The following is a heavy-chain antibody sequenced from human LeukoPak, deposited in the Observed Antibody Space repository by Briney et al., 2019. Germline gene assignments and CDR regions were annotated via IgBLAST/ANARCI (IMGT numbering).Heavy chain of an antibody. CDR1: GGSISSYY. D-gene: IGHD6-19*01. CDR2: IYYTGDT. CDR3: ARAQWVKYDAFNI. Sequence: SETLSLTCTVSGGSISSYYWSWIRQPPGKGLEWIGYIYYTGDTNYNPSLKSRITMSLDTSENQFSLKLSSVTAADTAVYYCARAQWVKYDAFNIWGQGTMVTVSS. J-gene: IGHJ3*02. V-gene: IGHV4-59*01.